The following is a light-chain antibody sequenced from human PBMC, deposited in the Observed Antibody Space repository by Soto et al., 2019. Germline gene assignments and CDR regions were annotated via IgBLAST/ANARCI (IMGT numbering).Light chain of an antibody. CDR1: QSVVRY. J-gene: IGKJ4*01. CDR3: QQRYHWPPLT. CDR2: DAT. V-gene: IGKV3-11*01. Sequence: EIVLTQSPVTPSLSPGDTATLSCRASQSVVRYVAWYQQKPGQAPRLLIYDATIRASGIPARFSGSGSGTDFSLTISSLEPEDFAVYYCQQRYHWPPLTFGGGTKVEVK.